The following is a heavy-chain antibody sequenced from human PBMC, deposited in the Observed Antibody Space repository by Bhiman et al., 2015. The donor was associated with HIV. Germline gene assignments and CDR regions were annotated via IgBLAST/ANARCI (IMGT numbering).Heavy chain of an antibody. Sequence: VQLVESGGGLVQPGGSLRLSCVTSGFTFENFPMHWVRQAPGKGLEWVALISYDGSDKYYSDSVKGRFTISRDNSKNTLYLQMNSLRADDTAFYFCAKDGMWFRAERYFFDYWGQGTLVTVSS. D-gene: IGHD2-21*01. J-gene: IGHJ4*02. V-gene: IGHV3-33*05. CDR1: GFTFENFP. CDR3: AKDGMWFRAERYFFDY. CDR2: ISYDGSDK.